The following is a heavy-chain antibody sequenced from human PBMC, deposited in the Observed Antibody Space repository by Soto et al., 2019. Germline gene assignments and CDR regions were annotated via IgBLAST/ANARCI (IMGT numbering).Heavy chain of an antibody. V-gene: IGHV3-23*01. Sequence: VGSLRLSCAASGFTFSSYAMSWVRQAPGKGLEWVSDISGSGGITYYADSVKGRFTISRDNSKNTLYLQMNSLRAEDTAVYYCAKERKVLYYFDYWGQGTLVTVSS. D-gene: IGHD2-15*01. J-gene: IGHJ4*02. CDR1: GFTFSSYA. CDR2: ISGSGGIT. CDR3: AKERKVLYYFDY.